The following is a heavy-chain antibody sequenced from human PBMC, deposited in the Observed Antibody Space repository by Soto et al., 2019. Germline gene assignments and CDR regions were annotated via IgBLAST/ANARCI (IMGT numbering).Heavy chain of an antibody. J-gene: IGHJ5*02. D-gene: IGHD6-6*01. CDR3: ARDPARNWFDP. CDR2: ITNSSSYI. V-gene: IGHV3-21*06. Sequence: GGSLRLSCAASGFTFDSYAMTWVRQAPGMGLEWVASITNSSSYIYYADSLKGRFTISIDNAKNMVHLQMDSLRVEDTAVYYCARDPARNWFDPWGQGTLVTVSS. CDR1: GFTFDSYA.